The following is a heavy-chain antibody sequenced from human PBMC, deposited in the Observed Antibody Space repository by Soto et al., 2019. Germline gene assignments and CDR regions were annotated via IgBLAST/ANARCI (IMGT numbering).Heavy chain of an antibody. CDR1: GDSITAGGHY. J-gene: IGHJ5*02. D-gene: IGHD2-21*02. V-gene: IGHV4-31*03. Sequence: PSETLSLTCTVSGDSITAGGHYWAWIRQHPEKGLEWLGYIHYSGTTDYNPSLKSRLTVSVDTSKNQFSLSLSSVTAADTAIYYCVRTARQGAVAPHWFDRWGQGTQVTVSS. CDR2: IHYSGTT. CDR3: VRTARQGAVAPHWFDR.